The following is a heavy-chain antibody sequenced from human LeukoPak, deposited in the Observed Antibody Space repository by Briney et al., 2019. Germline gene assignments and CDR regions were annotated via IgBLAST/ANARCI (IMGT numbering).Heavy chain of an antibody. Sequence: PSETLSLTCTVSGGSISSSSYYWGWIRQPPGKGLEWIGSIYYSGSTYYNPSLKSRVTISVDTSKNQFSLKLSSVTAADTAVYYCARDRYSGYDFGYWGQGTLVTVSS. D-gene: IGHD5-12*01. CDR1: GGSISSSSYY. V-gene: IGHV4-39*07. CDR3: ARDRYSGYDFGY. CDR2: IYYSGST. J-gene: IGHJ4*02.